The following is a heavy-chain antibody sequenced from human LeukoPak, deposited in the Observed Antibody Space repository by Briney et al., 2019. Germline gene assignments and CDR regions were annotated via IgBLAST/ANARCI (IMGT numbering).Heavy chain of an antibody. Sequence: GGSLRLSCAASGFTFKDYNMHWVRQAPGKGLEWVSLINGNGGSTFYADSVKSRFTISRDNSKNSLYLQMNSLRTDDTALYYCAKEEVSGWSEADYWGQGTLVTVSS. CDR3: AKEEVSGWSEADY. D-gene: IGHD6-19*01. J-gene: IGHJ4*02. CDR1: GFTFKDYN. CDR2: INGNGGST. V-gene: IGHV3-43*01.